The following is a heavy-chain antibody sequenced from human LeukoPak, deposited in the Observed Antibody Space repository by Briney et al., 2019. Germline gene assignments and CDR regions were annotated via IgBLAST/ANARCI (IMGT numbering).Heavy chain of an antibody. Sequence: AESLQISCKGSGYSCTGYWIGCVRQMPGKDREWMGNIYPGDSDTRYSPSFQGQVTISADKSISTAYLQWSNLKASDSAIYYCARERYNYGDRWFDPWGQGTLVTVSS. CDR3: ARERYNYGDRWFDP. CDR2: IYPGDSDT. J-gene: IGHJ5*02. V-gene: IGHV5-51*01. CDR1: GYSCTGYW. D-gene: IGHD5-18*01.